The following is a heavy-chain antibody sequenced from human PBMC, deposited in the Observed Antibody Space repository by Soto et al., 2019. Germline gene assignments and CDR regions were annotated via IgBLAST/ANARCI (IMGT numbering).Heavy chain of an antibody. CDR1: GFSFDDYA. J-gene: IGHJ4*02. D-gene: IGHD6-19*01. V-gene: IGHV3-9*01. CDR3: GKDSSGWTGKNYFEY. CDR2: ISWNSGSI. Sequence: EVQLVESGGGLVQPGRSLRLSCAASGFSFDDYAMYWVRQAPGKGLEWVSGISWNSGSIGYAYSVKGRFTISRDNDKNSLYLQMNSLRAEDKALYYCGKDSSGWTGKNYFEYWRQGNLVTVAA.